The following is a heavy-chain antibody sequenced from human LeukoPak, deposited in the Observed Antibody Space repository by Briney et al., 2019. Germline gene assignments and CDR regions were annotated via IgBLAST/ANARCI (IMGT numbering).Heavy chain of an antibody. V-gene: IGHV4-30-4*01. CDR3: ARDSSGGYYYGSGSSNWFDP. D-gene: IGHD3-10*01. Sequence: SETLSLTCTVSGGSIRSGDYYGSWIRQPPGKGLEWIGYIYYSGSTYYNPSLKSRVTISVDTSKNEFSLKLSSVTAADTAVYYCARDSSGGYYYGSGSSNWFDPWGQGTLVTVSS. CDR2: IYYSGST. J-gene: IGHJ5*02. CDR1: GGSIRSGDYY.